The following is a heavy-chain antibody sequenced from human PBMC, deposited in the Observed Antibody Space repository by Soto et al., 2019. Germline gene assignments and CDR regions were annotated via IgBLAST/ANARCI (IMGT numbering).Heavy chain of an antibody. CDR3: AMGGYCSSTSCAPRYYYGMDV. Sequence: QVQLVQSGAEVKKPGSSVKVSCKASGGTFSSYAISWVRQAPGQGLEWMGGIIPSYATANYAQKFQGRVTITADESTSTAYMELSSLRSEDTAVYYCAMGGYCSSTSCAPRYYYGMDVWGQGTTVTVSS. CDR1: GGTFSSYA. CDR2: IIPSYATA. D-gene: IGHD2-2*01. V-gene: IGHV1-69*01. J-gene: IGHJ6*02.